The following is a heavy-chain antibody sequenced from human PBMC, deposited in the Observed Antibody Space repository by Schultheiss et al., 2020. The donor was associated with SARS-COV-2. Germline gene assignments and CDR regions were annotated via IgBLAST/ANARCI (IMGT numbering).Heavy chain of an antibody. CDR1: GGSFSGYY. V-gene: IGHV4-34*01. CDR3: ARGLVPANGDSLDY. CDR2: IYHSGST. Sequence: SETLSLTCAVYGGSFSGYYWSWIRQPPGKGLEWIGEIYHSGSTNYNPSLKSRVTISVDTSKNQFSLKLSSVTAADTAVYYCARGLVPANGDSLDYWGQGTLVTVSS. J-gene: IGHJ4*02. D-gene: IGHD2-8*01.